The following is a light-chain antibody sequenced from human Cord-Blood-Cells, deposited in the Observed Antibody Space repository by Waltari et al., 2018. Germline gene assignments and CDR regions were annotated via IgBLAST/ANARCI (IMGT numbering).Light chain of an antibody. Sequence: TQSPATLSVSPGERATLSCRASQSVSSNLAWYQQKPGQAPRLLIYGASTRATGIPTRFSGSGSGTEFTLTISSLQSEDFAVYYCQQYNNWPPWTFGQGTKVEIK. CDR3: QQYNNWPPWT. V-gene: IGKV3-15*01. J-gene: IGKJ1*01. CDR1: QSVSSN. CDR2: GAS.